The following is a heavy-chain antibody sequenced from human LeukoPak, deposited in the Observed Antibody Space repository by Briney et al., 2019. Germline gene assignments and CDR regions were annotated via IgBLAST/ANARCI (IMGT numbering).Heavy chain of an antibody. D-gene: IGHD2-21*02. CDR3: ARRSTESVVVTADNWFDS. CDR2: IHYSVSA. Sequence: SQTLSLTCTVSGGSITSSYCSWSRQPPGNGLEWIGRIHYSVSASYNPSLNSRVTISVDTSRTKFSLGLSSVTAADTAVYYCARRSTESVVVTADNWFDSWGQGTLVTVYS. CDR1: GGSITSSY. J-gene: IGHJ5*01. V-gene: IGHV4-59*08.